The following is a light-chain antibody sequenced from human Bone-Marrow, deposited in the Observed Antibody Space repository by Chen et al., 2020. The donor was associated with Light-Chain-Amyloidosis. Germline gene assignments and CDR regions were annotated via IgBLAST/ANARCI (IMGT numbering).Light chain of an antibody. CDR3: CSYAGSSTLV. J-gene: IGLJ3*02. Sequence: QSALTQPASVSGSPGQPITISCTGSSSDVGSYNLVSWYQQHPGKAPQFMIYEVNKRTSALSNRFSGSKSGNTASLTIAGLQAEDEADYYCCSYAGSSTLVFGGGTKVTVL. CDR1: SSDVGSYNL. CDR2: EVN. V-gene: IGLV2-23*02.